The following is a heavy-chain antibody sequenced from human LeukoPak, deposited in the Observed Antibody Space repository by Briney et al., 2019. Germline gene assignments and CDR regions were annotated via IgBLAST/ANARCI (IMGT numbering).Heavy chain of an antibody. V-gene: IGHV3-23*01. D-gene: IGHD5-18*01. J-gene: IGHJ4*02. Sequence: PGGSLRLACAASGLTFSSYAMSWVCQAPGKGLEWVSAISGSGAGTYYADSVKGRFTISRDNSKNTLYLQMNSLRAEDTAVYYCAKSSGYSYGYFACWGQGTLVTVSS. CDR3: AKSSGYSYGYFAC. CDR2: ISGSGAGT. CDR1: GLTFSSYA.